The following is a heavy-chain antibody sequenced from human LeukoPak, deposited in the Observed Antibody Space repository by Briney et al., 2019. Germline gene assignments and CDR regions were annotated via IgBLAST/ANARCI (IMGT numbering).Heavy chain of an antibody. CDR1: GFTLSNYA. Sequence: GGSLRLSCAASGFTLSNYAMSWVRQAPGKGLEWVSGVSGSGGSTYHADSVKGRFTISRDNSKNTLYLSTNSLRAEDTAVYYCAKGRYGDFPHRHDYWGQGSLVTVSS. D-gene: IGHD4-17*01. V-gene: IGHV3-23*01. J-gene: IGHJ4*02. CDR3: AKGRYGDFPHRHDY. CDR2: VSGSGGST.